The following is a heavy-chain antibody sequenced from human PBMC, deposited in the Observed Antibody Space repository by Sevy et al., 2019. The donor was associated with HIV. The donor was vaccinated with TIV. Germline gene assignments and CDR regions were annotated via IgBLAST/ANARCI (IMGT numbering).Heavy chain of an antibody. CDR2: IDTRGDT. D-gene: IGHD3-10*01. CDR1: GASISNYY. CDR3: ARDVAIRGVFPTFYYHYYMDV. Sequence: SETLSLTCTVSGASISNYYWSWIRQPAGKGLEWIGRIDTRGDTHCNPSLKGRVTLPLDTSQKHFSLKLTSVIAADTAVYYCARDVAIRGVFPTFYYHYYMDVWGKGTTVTVSS. J-gene: IGHJ6*03. V-gene: IGHV4-4*07.